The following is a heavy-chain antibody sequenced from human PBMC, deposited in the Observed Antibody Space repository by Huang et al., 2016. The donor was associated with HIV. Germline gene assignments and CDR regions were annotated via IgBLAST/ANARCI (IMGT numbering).Heavy chain of an antibody. CDR1: GFRFANYA. CDR2: ISNDGSSR. V-gene: IGHV3-30-3*01. J-gene: IGHJ3*01. D-gene: IGHD5-12*01. CDR3: TREYTVAGAFDL. Sequence: QVQLVESGGGVVQPGRSLRLSCAASGFRFANYAMHWVRQAPGKRVEWVTFISNDGSSRYYAESVKGRFTISRDNFKNALYLQMNRLRGDDTAVYYCTREYTVAGAFDLWGQGTMVTVSS.